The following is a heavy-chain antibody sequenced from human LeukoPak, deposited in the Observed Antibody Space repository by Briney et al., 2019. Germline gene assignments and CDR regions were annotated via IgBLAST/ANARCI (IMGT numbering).Heavy chain of an antibody. Sequence: GESLKISCKGSGYSFTSYWIGWVRQMPGKGLEWMGIIYPGDSDTRYSPSLQGQVTISADKSISTAYLQWSSLKAWDTAMYYCARPFMNYYDSSGYPGDYWGQGTLVTVSS. J-gene: IGHJ4*02. D-gene: IGHD3-22*01. CDR1: GYSFTSYW. V-gene: IGHV5-51*01. CDR2: IYPGDSDT. CDR3: ARPFMNYYDSSGYPGDY.